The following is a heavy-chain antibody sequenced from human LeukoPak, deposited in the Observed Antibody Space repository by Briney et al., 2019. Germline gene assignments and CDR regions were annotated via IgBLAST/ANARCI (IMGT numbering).Heavy chain of an antibody. V-gene: IGHV3-7*04. Sequence: PGGSLRLSCAASGFTFSSYSMNWVRQAPGKGLEWVANINHDGSEKYYVDSVKGRFTISRDNAENSLFLQMNSLRAEDTAVYYCARDTASNWFDPWGQGTLVTVSS. CDR1: GFTFSSYS. J-gene: IGHJ5*02. CDR2: INHDGSEK. CDR3: ARDTASNWFDP.